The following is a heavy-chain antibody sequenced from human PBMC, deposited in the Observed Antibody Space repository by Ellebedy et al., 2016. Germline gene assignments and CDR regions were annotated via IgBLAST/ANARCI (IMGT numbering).Heavy chain of an antibody. CDR3: ARSGAYNWDDRSAFDI. J-gene: IGHJ3*02. Sequence: ASVKVSCXTSGYTFSNYFMHWVRQAPGQGFEWMGWINPNNGGTIYGRKFEGRITMTRDTSISTAYMEVSRLNSDDTAVYYCARSGAYNWDDRSAFDIWGQGTMVTASS. CDR1: GYTFSNYF. CDR2: INPNNGGT. V-gene: IGHV1-2*02. D-gene: IGHD1-1*01.